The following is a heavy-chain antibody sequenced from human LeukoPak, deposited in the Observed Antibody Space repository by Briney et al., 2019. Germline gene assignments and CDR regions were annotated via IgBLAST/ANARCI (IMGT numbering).Heavy chain of an antibody. J-gene: IGHJ6*03. CDR3: ARATMVRGASGYYYYYMDV. CDR2: IIPIFGTP. Sequence: SVKVSCKVSGYTLTELSMHWVRQAPGQGLEWMGGIIPIFGTPNYAQKFQGRVTITADESTSTAYMELSSLRSEDTAVYYCARATMVRGASGYYYYYMDVWGKGTTVTISS. V-gene: IGHV1-69*13. D-gene: IGHD3-10*01. CDR1: GYTLTELS.